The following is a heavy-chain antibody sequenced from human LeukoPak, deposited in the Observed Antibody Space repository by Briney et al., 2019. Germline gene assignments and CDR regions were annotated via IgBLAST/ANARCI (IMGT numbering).Heavy chain of an antibody. CDR1: GYTFTGYY. CDR3: ARDHYCGGDCYPDY. Sequence: ASVKVSCKASGYTFTGYYMHWVRQAPGQGLERMGWINPNSGGTNYAQKFQGRVTMTRDTSISTAYMELSRLRSDDTAVYYCARDHYCGGDCYPDYWGQGTLVTVSS. V-gene: IGHV1-2*02. CDR2: INPNSGGT. D-gene: IGHD2-21*02. J-gene: IGHJ4*02.